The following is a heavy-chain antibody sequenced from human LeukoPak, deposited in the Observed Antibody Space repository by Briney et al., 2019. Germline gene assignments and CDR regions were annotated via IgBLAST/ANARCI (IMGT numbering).Heavy chain of an antibody. CDR2: IIPIFGIA. CDR3: AREGVPGKGYYDSSGYTPDVDY. D-gene: IGHD3-22*01. V-gene: IGHV1-69*04. Sequence: GSSVKVSCKASGGTFSSYAISWVRQAPGQGLEWMGRIIPIFGIANYAQKFQGRVTITADKSTSTAYMELNSLRSEDTAVYYCAREGVPGKGYYDSSGYTPDVDYWGQGTLVTVSS. CDR1: GGTFSSYA. J-gene: IGHJ4*02.